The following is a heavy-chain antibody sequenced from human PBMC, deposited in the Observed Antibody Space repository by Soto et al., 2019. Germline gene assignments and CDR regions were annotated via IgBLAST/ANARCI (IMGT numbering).Heavy chain of an antibody. D-gene: IGHD5-12*01. J-gene: IGHJ4*02. CDR3: ARREKWHDFEY. CDR1: GYDFSSYW. Sequence: GESLKISCKGSGYDFSSYWIAWVCQMPGKGLEWMGMIYPGDSDTKYSPSFQGRVTISADRSTNTAYLHWGSLTASDTARYFCARREKWHDFEYWGQGSLVTVSS. V-gene: IGHV5-51*01. CDR2: IYPGDSDT.